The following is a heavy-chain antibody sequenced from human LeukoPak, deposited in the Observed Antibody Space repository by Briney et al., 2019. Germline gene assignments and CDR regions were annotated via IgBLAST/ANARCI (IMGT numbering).Heavy chain of an antibody. CDR3: ARARGGYDEGPWFDP. D-gene: IGHD5-12*01. J-gene: IGHJ5*02. CDR1: GGSISSGGYY. V-gene: IGHV4-31*03. Sequence: SETLSLTCTVSGGSISSGGYYWSWIRQHPGKGLEWIGYIYYSGSTYYNPSLKSRVTLSVDTSNNQFSLKLSSVTAADTAVYYCARARGGYDEGPWFDPWGQGTLVTVSS. CDR2: IYYSGST.